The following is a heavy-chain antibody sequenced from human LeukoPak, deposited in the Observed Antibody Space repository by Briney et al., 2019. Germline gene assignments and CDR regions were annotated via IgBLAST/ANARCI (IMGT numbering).Heavy chain of an antibody. Sequence: GGSLRLSCAASGFTFSSYAMSWVRQAPGKGLECVSAISGSGGSTYYADSVKGRFTISRDNSKNTLYLQMNSLRAEDTAVYYCTSSLAVVIAPDAFDIWGQGTMVTVSS. V-gene: IGHV3-23*01. CDR3: TSSLAVVIAPDAFDI. CDR2: ISGSGGST. CDR1: GFTFSSYA. D-gene: IGHD2-21*01. J-gene: IGHJ3*02.